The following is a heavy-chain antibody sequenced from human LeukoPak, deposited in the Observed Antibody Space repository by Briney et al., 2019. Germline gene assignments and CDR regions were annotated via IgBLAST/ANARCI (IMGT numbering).Heavy chain of an antibody. Sequence: PGRSLRLSCAASGFTFSGYAMHWVRQAPGKGLEWVAVISYDGSNEYYADSVKGRFTISRDNSKNTLYLQMNSLSVEDTAVYYCARVGYYASGPFSYFDYRGQGTLVTVSS. CDR3: ARVGYYASGPFSYFDY. D-gene: IGHD3-10*01. J-gene: IGHJ4*02. CDR2: ISYDGSNE. V-gene: IGHV3-30-3*01. CDR1: GFTFSGYA.